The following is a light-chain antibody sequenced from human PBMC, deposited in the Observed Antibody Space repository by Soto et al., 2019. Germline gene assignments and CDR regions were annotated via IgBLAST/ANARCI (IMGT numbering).Light chain of an antibody. CDR3: QQYNSYPLT. J-gene: IGKJ4*01. V-gene: IGKV1-5*03. CDR2: KAS. Sequence: DIQMTQSPSTLSASVGDRVTITCRASQSISIWLAWYQRKPGKAPKLLIYKASSLESGVPSRFSGSGSGTAFTLTISSLQPDDFAPYYCQQYNSYPLTFGGGTKVEIK. CDR1: QSISIW.